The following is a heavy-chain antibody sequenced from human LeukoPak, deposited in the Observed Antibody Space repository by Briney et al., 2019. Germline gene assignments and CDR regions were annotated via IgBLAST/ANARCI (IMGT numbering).Heavy chain of an antibody. CDR2: IYYSGST. V-gene: IGHV4-61*01. CDR1: GGSVSSGSYY. Sequence: PSETLSLACTVSGGSVSSGSYYWSWIRQPPGKGLEWIGYIYYSGSTNYNPSLKSRVTMSVDTSKNQFSLKLSSVTAADMAVYYCAATVAGSKHFDYWGQGSLVTVSS. D-gene: IGHD6-19*01. J-gene: IGHJ4*02. CDR3: AATVAGSKHFDY.